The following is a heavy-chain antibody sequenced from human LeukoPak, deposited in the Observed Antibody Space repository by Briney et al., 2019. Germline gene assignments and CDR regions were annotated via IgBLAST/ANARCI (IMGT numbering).Heavy chain of an antibody. CDR3: AREARSGYEGFWSDP. Sequence: SETLSLTCTVSGGSMNQYYWSWIRQPAGKGLEWIGRIYSTGTTYYKPSLKSRVTMSVDTSHNQFFLKLNSVTAADTAVYYCAREARSGYEGFWSDPWGQGTVVTASS. J-gene: IGHJ5*02. D-gene: IGHD5-12*01. CDR2: IYSTGTT. CDR1: GGSMNQYY. V-gene: IGHV4-4*07.